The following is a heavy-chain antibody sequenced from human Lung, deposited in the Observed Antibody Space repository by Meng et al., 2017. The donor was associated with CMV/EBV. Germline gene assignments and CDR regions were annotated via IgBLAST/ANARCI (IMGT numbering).Heavy chain of an antibody. Sequence: GESXKISCAASGFSFSDYYMDWVRQAPEKGLEWVGRIRNKANSYTTEYAASVKGRLIISRDDSENSLNLQMNSLKTEDTAVYYCTRAVSYSGRSYFDSWGQGTLVTVPS. CDR3: TRAVSYSGRSYFDS. D-gene: IGHD1-26*01. J-gene: IGHJ4*02. CDR1: GFSFSDYY. CDR2: IRNKANSYTT. V-gene: IGHV3-72*01.